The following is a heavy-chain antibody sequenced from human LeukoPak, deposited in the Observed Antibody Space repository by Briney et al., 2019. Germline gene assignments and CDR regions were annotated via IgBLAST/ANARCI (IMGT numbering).Heavy chain of an antibody. CDR2: IYSGGST. CDR3: VRNSGELGA. CDR1: GFTVSNNY. V-gene: IGHV3-53*01. D-gene: IGHD2-21*01. Sequence: WGSLRLSCAASGFTVSNNYMSWVRRAAGKGLEWVALIYSGGSTYYADSVKGRFTISRDNSKNTLHLQMNSLRAEDTAVYYCVRNSGELGAWGQGTLVTVSS. J-gene: IGHJ5*02.